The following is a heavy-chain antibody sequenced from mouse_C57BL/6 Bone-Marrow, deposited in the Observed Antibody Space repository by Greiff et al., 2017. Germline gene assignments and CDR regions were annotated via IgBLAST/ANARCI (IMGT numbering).Heavy chain of an antibody. CDR3: ARDLGQCMDY. Sequence: DVHLVESGGGLVKPGGSLKLSCAASGFTFSSYAMSWVRQTPEKRLEWVATISDGGSYTYYPDNVKGRFTISRDNAKNNLYLQMSHLKSEDTAMYYCARDLGQCMDYWGQGTSVTVSS. J-gene: IGHJ4*01. CDR2: ISDGGSYT. D-gene: IGHD3-3*01. CDR1: GFTFSSYA. V-gene: IGHV5-4*01.